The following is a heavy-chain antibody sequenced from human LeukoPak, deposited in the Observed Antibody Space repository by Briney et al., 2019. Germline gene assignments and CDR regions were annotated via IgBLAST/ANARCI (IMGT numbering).Heavy chain of an antibody. CDR2: VSYDGSSA. V-gene: IGHV3-30*01. J-gene: IGHJ4*02. D-gene: IGHD3-16*02. Sequence: GRSLRLSCAASGFTLTNYAIHCVRQTPGKGLEWVAFVSYDGSSASYPYSVKGRFTNSRDASKNTLYLQMNSLRAEDTAVYCGTREERGYIPAFWGQGTLVTVSS. CDR3: TREERGYIPAF. CDR1: GFTLTNYA.